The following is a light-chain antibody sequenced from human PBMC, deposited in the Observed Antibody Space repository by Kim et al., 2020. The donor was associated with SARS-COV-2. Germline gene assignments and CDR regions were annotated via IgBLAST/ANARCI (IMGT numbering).Light chain of an antibody. Sequence: SPRERATHSCRASQSINTNLAWYQQKPGQAPRLLIYGASTRATGIPDRFSGSGSGTDFTLTISSLQSEDFAIYYCQQYDDWPPYTFGRGTKLEI. J-gene: IGKJ2*01. V-gene: IGKV3-15*01. CDR1: QSINTN. CDR3: QQYDDWPPYT. CDR2: GAS.